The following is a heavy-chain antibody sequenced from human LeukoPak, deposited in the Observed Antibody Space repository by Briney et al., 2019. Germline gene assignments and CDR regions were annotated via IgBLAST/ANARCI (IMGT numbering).Heavy chain of an antibody. Sequence: PSETLSLTCTVPGGSISSGDYYWSWIRQPPGKGLEWIGYIYYSGSTYYNPSLKSRVTISVDTSKNQFSLKLSSVTAADTAVYYCAREGDSSGWLDYWGQGTLVTVSS. J-gene: IGHJ4*02. CDR2: IYYSGST. CDR3: AREGDSSGWLDY. V-gene: IGHV4-30-4*01. D-gene: IGHD6-19*01. CDR1: GGSISSGDYY.